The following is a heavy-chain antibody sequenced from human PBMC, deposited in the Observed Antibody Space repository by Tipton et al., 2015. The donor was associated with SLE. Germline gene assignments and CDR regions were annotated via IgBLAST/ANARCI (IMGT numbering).Heavy chain of an antibody. J-gene: IGHJ4*02. CDR2: ISSRSSTI. CDR3: ARAPRYCSGGDCYQGVY. Sequence: SLRLSCAASGFTFSNYSMNWVRQAPGKGLEWVSYISSRSSTIYYADSVKGRFTISRDNAKNSLYLQMNSLRAEDTAVYYCARAPRYCSGGDCYQGVYWGQGTLVTVSS. CDR1: GFTFSNYS. D-gene: IGHD2-15*01. V-gene: IGHV3-48*01.